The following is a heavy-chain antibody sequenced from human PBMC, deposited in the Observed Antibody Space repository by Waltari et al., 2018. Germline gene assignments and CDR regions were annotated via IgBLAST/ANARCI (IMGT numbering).Heavy chain of an antibody. D-gene: IGHD1-26*01. V-gene: IGHV4-39*02. CDR2: IYYSGNT. CDR3: ARAEWEPTAFWDF. CDR1: GGSFSNSSYY. J-gene: IGHJ4*02. Sequence: QLHLQESGPGLVKPSETLSLTCTVSGGSFSNSSYYWGWVRQPPGKGLEWLGSIYYSGNTYYNPSLKSRLTISVDTSISTAYMELSTLTSDDTALYYCARAEWEPTAFWDFWGQGTPVTVSS.